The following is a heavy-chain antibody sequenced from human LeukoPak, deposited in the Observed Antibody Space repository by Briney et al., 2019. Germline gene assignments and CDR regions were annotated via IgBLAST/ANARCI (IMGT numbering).Heavy chain of an antibody. CDR1: GFTFSSYG. Sequence: GGSLRLSCAASGFTFSSYGIHWVRQAPGKGLEWVSFIRYDGNNKYYADSVKGRFTISRDNSRNTLYLEMNSLRAEDTAVYYCAKLGLILLLPAATPKAHRVDAFDIWGQGTMVTVSS. CDR2: IRYDGNNK. D-gene: IGHD2-2*01. CDR3: AKLGLILLLPAATPKAHRVDAFDI. V-gene: IGHV3-30*02. J-gene: IGHJ3*02.